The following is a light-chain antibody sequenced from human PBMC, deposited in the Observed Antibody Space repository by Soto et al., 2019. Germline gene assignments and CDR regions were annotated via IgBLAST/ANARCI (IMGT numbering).Light chain of an antibody. Sequence: DIQMTQSPSSVSASVGDRVTITCRASQGISSWLAWYQQKPGKAPKLLIYAASSLQSGVPSRFSGSGAGTEFPLTISNLQPEYVATYDNQQANNFPSSYYFCPGTKVDIK. CDR2: AAS. CDR1: QGISSW. CDR3: QQANNFPSSYY. V-gene: IGKV1-12*02. J-gene: IGKJ3*01.